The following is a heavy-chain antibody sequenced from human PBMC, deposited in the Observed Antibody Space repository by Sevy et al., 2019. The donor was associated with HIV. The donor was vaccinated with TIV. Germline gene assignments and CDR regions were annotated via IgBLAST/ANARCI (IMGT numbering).Heavy chain of an antibody. J-gene: IGHJ4*02. V-gene: IGHV3-30*02. CDR3: AKDESHCDGECHPTFFDY. CDR1: GFTFRNYG. Sequence: GGSLRLSCTASGFTFRNYGMHWVRQAPGKGLEWVAFIRYDGNNTYYEDSVKGRFTISRDNSKNTLYLQMNSLRAEDTSVYYCAKDESHCDGECHPTFFDYWGQGSLVTVSS. D-gene: IGHD2-21*01. CDR2: IRYDGNNT.